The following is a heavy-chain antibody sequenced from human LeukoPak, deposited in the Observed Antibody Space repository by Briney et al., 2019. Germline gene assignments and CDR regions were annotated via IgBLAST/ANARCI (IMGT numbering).Heavy chain of an antibody. J-gene: IGHJ5*02. CDR1: GYTFIEYY. CDR2: INPNSGGT. V-gene: IGHV1-2*02. D-gene: IGHD3-22*01. CDR3: ARGVLAVYDSRGYRFYNRFDP. Sequence: ASVKVSCKASGYTFIEYYMHWVRQGPGQGLEWMGWINPNSGGTNYQGRVTMTRDTSISTAYMELSRLTSDDTAVYYCARGVLAVYDSRGYRFYNRFDPWGQGTLVTVSS.